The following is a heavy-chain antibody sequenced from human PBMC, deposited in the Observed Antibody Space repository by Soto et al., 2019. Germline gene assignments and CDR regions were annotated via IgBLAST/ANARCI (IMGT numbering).Heavy chain of an antibody. D-gene: IGHD3-9*01. J-gene: IGHJ4*02. CDR1: GFTFSSYG. V-gene: IGHV3-30*18. CDR2: ISYDGSNK. CDR3: AKDYGYFDGEYYFDY. Sequence: GGSLRLSCAASGFTFSSYGMHWVRQAPGKGLEWVAVISYDGSNKHYADSVKGRFTISRDNSKNTLYLQMNSLRAEDTAVYYCAKDYGYFDGEYYFDYWGQGTLVTVSS.